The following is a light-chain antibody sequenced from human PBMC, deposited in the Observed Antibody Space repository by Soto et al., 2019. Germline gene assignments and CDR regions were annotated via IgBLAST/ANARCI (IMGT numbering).Light chain of an antibody. Sequence: DIQMTQSPFSLSAPVGDRVTITCPASQSIDKHLNWYQHKPGQAPKLLIFGASSLQSGVPSRFSGSGSGTDFSLTISSLQPEDVATYFCQQSYSKRTFGQGTKVEIK. CDR3: QQSYSKRT. CDR1: QSIDKH. CDR2: GAS. J-gene: IGKJ1*01. V-gene: IGKV1-39*01.